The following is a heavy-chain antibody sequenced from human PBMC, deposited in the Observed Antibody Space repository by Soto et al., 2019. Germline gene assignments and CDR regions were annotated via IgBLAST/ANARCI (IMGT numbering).Heavy chain of an antibody. Sequence: VQLVQSGAEVKKPGSSVKVSCKASGGTFSSYTISWVRQAPGQGLEWMGRIITILGIANYAQKFQGRVTITADKSPSTAYMELSSLRSEDTAVYYCARAPTYDSSGYYYVPFDYWGQGTLVTVSS. CDR1: GGTFSSYT. CDR2: IITILGIA. D-gene: IGHD3-22*01. J-gene: IGHJ4*02. CDR3: ARAPTYDSSGYYYVPFDY. V-gene: IGHV1-69*02.